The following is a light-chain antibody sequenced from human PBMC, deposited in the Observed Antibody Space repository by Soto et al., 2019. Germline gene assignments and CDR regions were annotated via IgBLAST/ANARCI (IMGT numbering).Light chain of an antibody. V-gene: IGLV4-69*01. Sequence: QSVLTQSPSASASLGASVKLTCTLSSGHSSYAIAWHQQQPEKGPRYLMKINSDGSHNKGDGIPDRFSGSSSGAERHLTISSLQSEDEADYYCQTWGTAIHDVVFGGGTTLTVL. CDR1: SGHSSYA. J-gene: IGLJ2*01. CDR3: QTWGTAIHDVV. CDR2: INSDGSH.